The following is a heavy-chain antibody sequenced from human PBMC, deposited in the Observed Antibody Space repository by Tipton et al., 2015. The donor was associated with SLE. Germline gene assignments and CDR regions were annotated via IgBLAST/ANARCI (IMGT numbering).Heavy chain of an antibody. J-gene: IGHJ4*02. V-gene: IGHV3-7*03. CDR3: AKDLLYSRSGGFLDY. Sequence: SLRLSCAASGFTFSSYWMSWVRQAPGKGLEWVANIKQDGSEKYYVDSVKGRFTISRDNAKNSLYLQMNSLRAEDTALYYCAKDLLYSRSGGFLDYWGQGTLVTVSS. D-gene: IGHD6-13*01. CDR1: GFTFSSYW. CDR2: IKQDGSEK.